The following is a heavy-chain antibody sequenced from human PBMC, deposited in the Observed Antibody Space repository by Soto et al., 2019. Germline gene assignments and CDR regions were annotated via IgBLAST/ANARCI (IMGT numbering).Heavy chain of an antibody. CDR3: ARDRRGIVVVVAATGWFDP. CDR2: ISAHNGDT. D-gene: IGHD2-15*01. Sequence: ASVKVSCKASGYSFATYGFSWVRQAPGQGLECVGWISAHNGDTHYSQKFQGRVTLTTDTSTNTGYMELRSLTSDDTAVYFCARDRRGIVVVVAATGWFDPWGQGTLVTVSS. CDR1: GYSFATYG. V-gene: IGHV1-18*04. J-gene: IGHJ5*02.